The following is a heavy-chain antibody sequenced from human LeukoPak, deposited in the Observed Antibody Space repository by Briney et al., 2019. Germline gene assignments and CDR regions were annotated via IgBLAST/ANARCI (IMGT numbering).Heavy chain of an antibody. D-gene: IGHD6-19*01. J-gene: IGHJ4*02. CDR3: AKRYSSGWYGLDY. V-gene: IGHV1-46*01. Sequence: ASVKVSCKASGYTFTSYDINWVRQAPGQGLEWMGIINPSGGSTSYAQKFQGRVTMTRDTSTSTVYMELSSLRSEDTAVYYCAKRYSSGWYGLDYWGQGTLVTVSS. CDR2: INPSGGST. CDR1: GYTFTSYD.